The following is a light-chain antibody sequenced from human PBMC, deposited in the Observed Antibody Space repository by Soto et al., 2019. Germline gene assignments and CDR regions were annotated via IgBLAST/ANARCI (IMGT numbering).Light chain of an antibody. CDR2: EVS. CDR1: SSNIGGNS. V-gene: IGLV1-51*01. CDR3: SSHAGNNMGV. Sequence: QSVMTQPPSVSAAPGQKVTISCSGSSSNIGGNSVSWYQQLPGTAPKLLIYEVSQRPSGVPDRFSGSKSGNTASLTVSGLQAEDEADYYCSSHAGNNMGVFGGGTKLTVL. J-gene: IGLJ3*02.